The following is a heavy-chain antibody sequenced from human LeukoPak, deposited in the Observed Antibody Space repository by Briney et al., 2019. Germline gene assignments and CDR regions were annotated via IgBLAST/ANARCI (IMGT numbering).Heavy chain of an antibody. CDR2: INHSGST. Sequence: SETLSLTCAVSGGSISSGGYSWSWIRQPPGKGLEWIGEINHSGSTNYNPSLKSRVAISVDTSKNQFSLKLSSVTAADTAVYYCARGPRCSGGSCYSYYYYGIDVWGQGTTVTVSS. D-gene: IGHD2-15*01. CDR1: GGSISSGGYS. V-gene: IGHV4-30-2*01. CDR3: ARGPRCSGGSCYSYYYYGIDV. J-gene: IGHJ6*02.